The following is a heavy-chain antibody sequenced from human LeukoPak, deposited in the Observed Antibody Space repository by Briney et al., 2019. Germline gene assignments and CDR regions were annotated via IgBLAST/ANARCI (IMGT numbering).Heavy chain of an antibody. D-gene: IGHD2-2*01. Sequence: GGSLRLSCAASGFTFSTYSLSWVRQAPGKGLEWVASINNSGKYIYYADSVKGRFTISRDDAKNSLYLQMSSLRAGDTAVYYCARDGGGFVGYQLRVYYFDYWGQGTLVTVSS. J-gene: IGHJ4*02. V-gene: IGHV3-21*01. CDR2: INNSGKYI. CDR3: ARDGGGFVGYQLRVYYFDY. CDR1: GFTFSTYS.